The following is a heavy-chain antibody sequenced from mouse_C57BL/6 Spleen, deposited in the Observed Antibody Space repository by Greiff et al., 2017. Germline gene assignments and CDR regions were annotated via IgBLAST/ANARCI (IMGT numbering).Heavy chain of an antibody. J-gene: IGHJ4*01. CDR1: GFSLTSYG. D-gene: IGHD2-1*01. Sequence: VQLKESGPGLVAPSQSLSITCTVSGFSLTSYGVHWVRHPPGKGLEWLVVIWSDGSTTYNSALKSRLSISKDNSKSQVFLKMNSLQTDDTAMYYCARHDYYGNSAMDYWGQGTSVTVSS. V-gene: IGHV2-6-1*01. CDR3: ARHDYYGNSAMDY. CDR2: IWSDGST.